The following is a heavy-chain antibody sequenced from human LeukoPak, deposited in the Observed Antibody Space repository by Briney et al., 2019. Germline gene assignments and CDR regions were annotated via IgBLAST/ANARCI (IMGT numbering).Heavy chain of an antibody. J-gene: IGHJ3*02. CDR3: ARTLLRAGCGGDCYYRDAFDI. V-gene: IGHV3-7*01. D-gene: IGHD2-21*01. Sequence: GGPLRLSCAASGFTFSSYWMSWVRQAPGKGLEWVANIKQDGSEKYYVDSVKGRFTISRDNAKNSLYLQMNGLRTERTAVYYCARTLLRAGCGGDCYYRDAFDIWGQGTMVTVSS. CDR1: GFTFSSYW. CDR2: IKQDGSEK.